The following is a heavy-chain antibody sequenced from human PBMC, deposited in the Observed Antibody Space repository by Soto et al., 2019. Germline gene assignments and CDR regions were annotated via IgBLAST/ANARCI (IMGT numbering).Heavy chain of an antibody. CDR2: IDDSGST. CDR3: ARVGGSFWSGYPLYYYYGLDV. J-gene: IGHJ6*02. Sequence: SETLSLTCSVSGDSINSYYWSWIRQPPGKGLEWIGYIDDSGSTIYSPSLDSRVTISVDTSKNQFSLRLSAVTAADTAVYFCARVGGSFWSGYPLYYYYGLDVWGQGTTVTVSS. V-gene: IGHV4-59*13. D-gene: IGHD3-3*01. CDR1: GDSINSYY.